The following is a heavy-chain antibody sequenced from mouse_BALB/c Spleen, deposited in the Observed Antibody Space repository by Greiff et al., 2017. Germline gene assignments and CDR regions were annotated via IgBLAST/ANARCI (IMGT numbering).Heavy chain of an antibody. CDR2: ISSGGST. D-gene: IGHD2-1*01. CDR1: GFTFSSYA. V-gene: IGHV5-6-5*01. Sequence: EVKLVESGGGLVKPGGSLKLSCAASGFTFSSYAMSWVRQTPEKRLEWVASISSGGSTYYPDSVKGRFTISRDNARNILYLQMSSLRSEDTAMYYCAGGDYGNYGAYWGQGTLVTVSA. J-gene: IGHJ3*01. CDR3: AGGDYGNYGAY.